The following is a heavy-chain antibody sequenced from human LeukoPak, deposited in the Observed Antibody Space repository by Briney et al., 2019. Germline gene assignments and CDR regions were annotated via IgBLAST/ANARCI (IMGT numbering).Heavy chain of an antibody. Sequence: GGSLRLSCAASGFTVSSNYMSWVRQAPGKGLEWVSVIYSGGSRYYADSVKGRFTISRDNSKNTLHLQMNSLRAEDTAVYYCAKDRETYCSGGSCYYFDYWGQGTLVTVSS. V-gene: IGHV3-53*01. CDR1: GFTVSSNY. CDR2: IYSGGSR. D-gene: IGHD2-15*01. J-gene: IGHJ4*02. CDR3: AKDRETYCSGGSCYYFDY.